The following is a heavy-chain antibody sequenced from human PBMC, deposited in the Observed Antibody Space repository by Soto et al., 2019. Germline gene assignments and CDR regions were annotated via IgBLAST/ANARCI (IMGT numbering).Heavy chain of an antibody. CDR3: ARRCGGNFDY. CDR1: GGSISSYY. J-gene: IGHJ4*02. Sequence: SETLSLTCTVSGGSISSYYWSWFRQPPGKGLEWIGYIYYSGSTNYNPSLKSRVTISVDTSKNQFSLKLSSVTAADTAVYYCARRCGGNFDYWGQGTLVTVSS. CDR2: IYYSGST. V-gene: IGHV4-59*01.